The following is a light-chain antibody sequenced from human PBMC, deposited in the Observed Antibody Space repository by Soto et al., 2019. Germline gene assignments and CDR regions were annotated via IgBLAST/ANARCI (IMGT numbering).Light chain of an antibody. CDR2: DAS. J-gene: IGKJ3*01. CDR3: QQYDNLLKA. CDR1: QDISNY. Sequence: DIQMTQSPSSLSASVGDRVTITCQASQDISNYLNWYQQKPGKAPKLLIYDASNLETGVPSRFSGSGSGTDFTFTISSLQPEDIATYYCQQYDNLLKAFGPGTKMDIK. V-gene: IGKV1-33*01.